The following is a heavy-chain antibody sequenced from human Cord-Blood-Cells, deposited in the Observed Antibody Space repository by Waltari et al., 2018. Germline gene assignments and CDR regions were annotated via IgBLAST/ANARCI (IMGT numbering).Heavy chain of an antibody. CDR3: ARGVATNWLDP. J-gene: IGHJ5*02. CDR2: INHSGST. Sequence: QVQLQQWGAGLLKPSETLSLTCAVYGGSFSGYYWSWIRQPPGKGLEWIGEINHSGSTNYHPSLKSRVTISVDTSKNQFSLKLSSVTAADTAVYYCARGVATNWLDPWGQGTLVTVSS. CDR1: GGSFSGYY. D-gene: IGHD5-12*01. V-gene: IGHV4-34*01.